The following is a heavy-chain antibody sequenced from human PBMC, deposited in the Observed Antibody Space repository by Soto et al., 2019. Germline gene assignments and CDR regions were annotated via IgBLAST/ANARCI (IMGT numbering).Heavy chain of an antibody. Sequence: SETLSLTCAVYGGSFSGYYWSWIRQPPGKGLEWIGYIYYSGSTYYNPSLKSRVTISVDTSKNQFSLKLSSVTAADTAVYYCASRKSSPYFDYWGQGTLVTVSS. CDR1: GGSFSGYY. V-gene: IGHV4-30-4*01. CDR2: IYYSGST. CDR3: ASRKSSPYFDY. D-gene: IGHD3-10*01. J-gene: IGHJ4*02.